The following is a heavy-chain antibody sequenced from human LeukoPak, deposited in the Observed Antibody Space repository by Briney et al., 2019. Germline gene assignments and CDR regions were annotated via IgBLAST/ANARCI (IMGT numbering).Heavy chain of an antibody. J-gene: IGHJ4*02. CDR2: IRVDESNR. V-gene: IGHV3-30*02. D-gene: IGHD3-22*01. Sequence: AGGSLRLSCAASGFSFRNYGIHWVRQAPGKGLEWVSFIRVDESNRSYADSVKGRFTISRDNSKNTLFLQMNSLRVEDTAVYYCARGGYYYDSSGFTPTDYWGQGTLVTVSS. CDR1: GFSFRNYG. CDR3: ARGGYYYDSSGFTPTDY.